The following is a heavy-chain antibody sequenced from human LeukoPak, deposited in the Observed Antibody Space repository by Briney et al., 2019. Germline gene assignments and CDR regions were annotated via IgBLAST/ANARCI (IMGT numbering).Heavy chain of an antibody. Sequence: GGSLRLSCAASGFTFGAYGMNWVRQAPGKGLEWVSYISSSSTNIYYADSVEGRFTISRDNGKNSLYLQMNSLRAEDTALYYCARYGFYCSSTSCYIFDNWGQGTLVTVSS. CDR2: ISSSSTNI. D-gene: IGHD2-2*02. CDR1: GFTFGAYG. V-gene: IGHV3-48*01. CDR3: ARYGFYCSSTSCYIFDN. J-gene: IGHJ4*02.